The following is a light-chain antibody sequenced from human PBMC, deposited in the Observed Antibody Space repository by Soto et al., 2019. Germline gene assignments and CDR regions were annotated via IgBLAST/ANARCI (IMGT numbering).Light chain of an antibody. V-gene: IGLV1-40*01. CDR2: GNS. CDR1: SSNIGAGYD. CDR3: QSYDSSLSGSWV. Sequence: QSVLTQPPSVSGAPGQRVTISCTGSSSNIGAGYDVHWYQQLPGTAPKLLIYGNSNRPSGVPDPFSGSKSGTSASLAITGLQAEDEADYYCQSYDSSLSGSWVFGGGTKLTVL. J-gene: IGLJ3*02.